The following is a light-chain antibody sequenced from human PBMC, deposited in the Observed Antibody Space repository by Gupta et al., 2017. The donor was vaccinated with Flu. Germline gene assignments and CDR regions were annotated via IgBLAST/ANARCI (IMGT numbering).Light chain of an antibody. CDR2: SNN. CDR3: AAWDDSLNGRYV. J-gene: IGLJ1*01. V-gene: IGLV1-44*01. Sequence: QSVPPQPPSASGTPGQRVTISCSGSSSNIGNNTVNWYQQPPGTAPKLLIYSNNQRPSGVPDRFSGSKSGTSASLAISGLQSEDEAEYYCAAWDDSLNGRYVFGTGTRVTVL. CDR1: SSNIGNNT.